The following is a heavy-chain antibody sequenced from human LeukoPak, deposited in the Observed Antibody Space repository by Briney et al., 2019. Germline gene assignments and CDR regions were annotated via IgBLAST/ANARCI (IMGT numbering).Heavy chain of an antibody. J-gene: IGHJ3*02. CDR1: GGSISSYY. D-gene: IGHD1-1*01. V-gene: IGHV4-59*06. CDR2: IYYSGST. Sequence: SETLSLTCTVSGGSISSYYWRWIRQPPGKGLEWIGYIYYSGSTYYNPSLKSRVTISVDTSKNQSSLKLSSVTAADTAVYYCARGQLDSDAFDIWGQGTMVTVSS. CDR3: ARGQLDSDAFDI.